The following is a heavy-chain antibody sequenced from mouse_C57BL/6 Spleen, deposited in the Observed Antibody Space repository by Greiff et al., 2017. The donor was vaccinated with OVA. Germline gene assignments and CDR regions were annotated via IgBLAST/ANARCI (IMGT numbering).Heavy chain of an antibody. CDR1: GFTFSSYG. CDR3: ARHEDYYGSSWYFDV. Sequence: EVQGVESGGDLVKPGGSLKLSCAASGFTFSSYGMSWVRQTPDKRLEWVATISSGGSYTYYPDSVKGRFTISRDNAKNTLYLQMSSLKSEDTAMYYCARHEDYYGSSWYFDVWGTGTTVTVSS. D-gene: IGHD1-1*01. CDR2: ISSGGSYT. J-gene: IGHJ1*03. V-gene: IGHV5-6*01.